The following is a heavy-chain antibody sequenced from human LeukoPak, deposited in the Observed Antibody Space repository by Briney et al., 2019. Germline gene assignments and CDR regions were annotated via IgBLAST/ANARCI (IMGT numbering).Heavy chain of an antibody. V-gene: IGHV3-23*01. J-gene: IGHJ3*02. CDR3: ARDGGYCSSTSCYGNAFDI. CDR1: GFTFSSYA. Sequence: PGGSLRLSCAASGFTFSSYAMSWVRQAPGKGLEWVSAISGSGGSTYYADSVKGRFAISRDNSKNTLYLQMNSLRAEDTAVYYCARDGGYCSSTSCYGNAFDIWGQGTMVTVSS. CDR2: ISGSGGST. D-gene: IGHD2-2*01.